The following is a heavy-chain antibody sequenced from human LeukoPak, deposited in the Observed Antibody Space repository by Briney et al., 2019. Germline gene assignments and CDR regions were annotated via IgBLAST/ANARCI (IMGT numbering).Heavy chain of an antibody. V-gene: IGHV4-59*08. CDR1: GGSISSYY. D-gene: IGHD3-16*01. CDR2: IYYSGST. J-gene: IGHJ4*02. CDR3: ARNGYDVRVDY. Sequence: SETLSLTCTVSGGSISSYYWSWIRQPPGKGLEWIGYIYYSGSTNYNPSLKSRVTISVDTSKNQFSLKLSSVTAADTAVYYCARNGYDVRVDYWGQGTLVTVSS.